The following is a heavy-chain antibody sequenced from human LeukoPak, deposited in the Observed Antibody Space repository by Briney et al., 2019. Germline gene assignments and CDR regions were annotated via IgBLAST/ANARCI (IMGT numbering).Heavy chain of an antibody. CDR1: GFTFSTYN. CDR2: MRLAGSVT. J-gene: IGHJ4*02. V-gene: IGHV3-7*01. Sequence: PGGSLRLSCAASGFTFSTYNMNWVRQAPGKGLEWVALMRLAGSVTYYVESVKGRFTISRDNTKNLLYLQMNNLRAEDTAVYYCVIDRGARWVQGTLVTVSS. CDR3: VIDRGAR.